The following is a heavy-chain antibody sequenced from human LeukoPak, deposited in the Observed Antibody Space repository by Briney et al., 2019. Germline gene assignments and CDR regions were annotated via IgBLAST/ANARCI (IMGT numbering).Heavy chain of an antibody. D-gene: IGHD3-22*01. CDR3: AKTSSGYYGGGFDY. V-gene: IGHV3-30*18. CDR2: ISYDGSNK. Sequence: GGSLRLSCAASGFTFSSYGMHWARQAPGKGLEGVAVISYDGSNKYYADSVKGRFTISRDNSKNTLYLQMNSLRAEDTAVYYCAKTSSGYYGGGFDYWGQGTLVTVSS. J-gene: IGHJ4*02. CDR1: GFTFSSYG.